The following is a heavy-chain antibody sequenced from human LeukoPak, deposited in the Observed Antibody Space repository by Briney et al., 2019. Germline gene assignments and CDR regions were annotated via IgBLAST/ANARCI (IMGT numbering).Heavy chain of an antibody. J-gene: IGHJ4*02. V-gene: IGHV3-33*01. Sequence: GGSLRLSCAASGFTFSSYGMHWVRQAPGKGLEWVAVIRYDGSNKYYADSVKGRFTISRDNSKNTLYLQMNSLRAEDTAVYYCARDRGVRGVIPDYWGQGTLVTVSS. CDR2: IRYDGSNK. D-gene: IGHD3-10*01. CDR3: ARDRGVRGVIPDY. CDR1: GFTFSSYG.